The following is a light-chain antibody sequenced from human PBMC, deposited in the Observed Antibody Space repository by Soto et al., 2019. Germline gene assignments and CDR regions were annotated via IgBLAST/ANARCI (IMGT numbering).Light chain of an antibody. CDR3: AGWDDSVNGHVI. J-gene: IGLJ2*01. CDR2: NNN. V-gene: IGLV1-44*01. Sequence: QSVLTQPPSASGTPGQRVTISCSGSSSNIGSNTANWYQQLPGTAPKLLIYNNNQRPSGVPDRFSGSKSGTSASLAISGLQSEDEDDYYCAGWDDSVNGHVIFGGGTKLTVL. CDR1: SSNIGSNT.